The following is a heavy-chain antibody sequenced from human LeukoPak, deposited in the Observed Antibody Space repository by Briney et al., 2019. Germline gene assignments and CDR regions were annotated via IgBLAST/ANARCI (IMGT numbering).Heavy chain of an antibody. CDR1: GFTFSSYS. Sequence: TGGSLRLSCAASGFTFSSYSMNWVRQAPGKGLEWVSSISSSSSYIYYADSVKGRFTISRDNAKNSLYLQMNSLRAEDTAVYYCARDPTIAAAGTYYYYYYMDVWGKGTTVTVSS. V-gene: IGHV3-21*01. CDR3: ARDPTIAAAGTYYYYYYMDV. CDR2: ISSSSSYI. D-gene: IGHD6-13*01. J-gene: IGHJ6*03.